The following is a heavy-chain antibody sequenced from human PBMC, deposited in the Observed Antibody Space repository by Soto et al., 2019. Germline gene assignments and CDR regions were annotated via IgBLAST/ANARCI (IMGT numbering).Heavy chain of an antibody. CDR3: ARDFVGATDGIFDY. CDR2: ISSSGSYT. CDR1: GFTFSDYY. D-gene: IGHD1-26*01. Sequence: QVQVAECGGGLVKPGGSLRLSCAASGFTFSDYYVTWIGQAPGKWLEWVSYISSSGSYTNYADSVKGRFTISRDNANNSLYLQMNSLRAEDTAVYYCARDFVGATDGIFDYLGQGTLVTVSS. V-gene: IGHV3-11*06. J-gene: IGHJ4*02.